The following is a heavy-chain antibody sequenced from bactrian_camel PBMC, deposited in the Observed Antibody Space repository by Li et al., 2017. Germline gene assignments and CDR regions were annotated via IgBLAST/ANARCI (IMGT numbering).Heavy chain of an antibody. J-gene: IGHJ4*01. Sequence: VESGGGSVQAGGSLKLSCASSGTHSTYCMAWFRQAPGKEREGVAVIDNDGRTTYADYVKGRFTISKDNAQNTLYLQMNSLKPEDTAMYYCAAEARSPWYCSSDYTPGDYNYWGQGTQVTVS. CDR1: GTHSTYC. CDR3: AAEARSPWYCSSDYTPGDYNY. V-gene: IGHV3S57*01. CDR2: IDNDGRT. D-gene: IGHD6*01.